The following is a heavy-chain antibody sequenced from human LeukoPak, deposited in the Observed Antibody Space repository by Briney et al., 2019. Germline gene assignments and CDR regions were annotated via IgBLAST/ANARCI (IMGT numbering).Heavy chain of an antibody. CDR2: IYYSGST. J-gene: IGHJ2*01. CDR1: GGSISSYY. Sequence: SETLSLTCTVSGGSISSYYWSWIQQPPGKGLEWIGYIYYSGSTNYNPSLKSRVTISVDTSKNQFSLRLSSVTAADTAVYYCAASRYYVWYFDLWGRGTLVTVSS. CDR3: AASRYYVWYFDL. V-gene: IGHV4-59*01. D-gene: IGHD2/OR15-2a*01.